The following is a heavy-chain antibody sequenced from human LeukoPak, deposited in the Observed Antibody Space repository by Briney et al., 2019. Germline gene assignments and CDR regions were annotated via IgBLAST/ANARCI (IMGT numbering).Heavy chain of an antibody. J-gene: IGHJ4*02. CDR2: ISSSSSYI. CDR1: GFNLSSYS. Sequence: GGSLRLSCAASGFNLSSYSMNWVRQAPGKGLEWFSSISSSSSYIYYADSVKGRFTISRDNAKNSLYLQMNSLRAEDTAVYYCVRASIAARADYWGQGTLVTVSS. V-gene: IGHV3-21*01. CDR3: VRASIAARADY. D-gene: IGHD6-6*01.